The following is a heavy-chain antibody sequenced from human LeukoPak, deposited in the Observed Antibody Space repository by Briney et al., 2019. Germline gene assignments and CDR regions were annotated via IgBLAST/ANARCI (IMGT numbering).Heavy chain of an antibody. CDR3: ARDLSTTVTTVSFDY. V-gene: IGHV3-23*01. Sequence: GGSLRLSCAASGFTFSHHGMNWVRQAPGKGLEWVSGVGPSGARTYYADSVKGRFTVSRDNSKNMVFLQMNSLRAEDTAVYYCARDLSTTVTTVSFDYWGQGTLVTVSS. CDR1: GFTFSHHG. D-gene: IGHD4-17*01. CDR2: VGPSGART. J-gene: IGHJ4*02.